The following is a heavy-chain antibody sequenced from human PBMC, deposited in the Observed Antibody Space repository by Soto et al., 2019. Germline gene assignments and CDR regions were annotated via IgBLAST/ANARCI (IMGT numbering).Heavy chain of an antibody. CDR1: GFTFSSYA. J-gene: IGHJ4*02. D-gene: IGHD6-19*01. CDR2: ISGTSGRT. Sequence: EVQLLESGGGLVQPGGSLRLSCAASGFTFSSYAMNWVRQAPGKGLEGVSSISGTSGRTYYAVSVEGRFTISRDNSKNTLYLQIDSLRAEDTAVYYCAKDEGSGWYYFDYWGQGTLVSVSS. CDR3: AKDEGSGWYYFDY. V-gene: IGHV3-23*01.